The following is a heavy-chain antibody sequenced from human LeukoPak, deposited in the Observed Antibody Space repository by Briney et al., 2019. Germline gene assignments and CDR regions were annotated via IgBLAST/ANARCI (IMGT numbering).Heavy chain of an antibody. D-gene: IGHD1-26*01. J-gene: IGHJ4*02. CDR3: ARLGVYSGSWYYFDY. V-gene: IGHV3-33*05. Sequence: PGGSLRLSCAASGFTFSHHGMHWVRQAPGKGLEWVAVMSFDGSHTYYADSVKGRFTISRDNAKNSLYLQMNSLRAEDTALYYCARLGVYSGSWYYFDYWGQGTLVTVSS. CDR2: MSFDGSHT. CDR1: GFTFSHHG.